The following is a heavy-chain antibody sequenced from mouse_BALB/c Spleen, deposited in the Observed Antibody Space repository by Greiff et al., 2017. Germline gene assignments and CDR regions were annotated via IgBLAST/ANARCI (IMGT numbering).Heavy chain of an antibody. D-gene: IGHD2-1*01. CDR1: GFTFSSYY. V-gene: IGHV5-6-2*01. J-gene: IGHJ1*01. CDR2: INSNGGST. CDR3: ARRSYGNYVWYFDV. Sequence: EVKLEESGGGLVKLGGSLKLSCAASGFTFSSYYMSWVRQTPEKRLELVAAINSNGGSTYYPDTVKGRFTISRDNAKNTLYLQMSSLKSEDTALYFCARRSYGNYVWYFDVWGAGTTVTVSS.